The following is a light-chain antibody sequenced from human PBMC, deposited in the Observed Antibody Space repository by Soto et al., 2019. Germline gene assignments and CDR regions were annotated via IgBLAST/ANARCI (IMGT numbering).Light chain of an antibody. V-gene: IGLV2-14*01. CDR3: SSYTSTSARI. J-gene: IGLJ2*01. Sequence: QSVLTQPASVSASPGQSITISCTGTSSDIGDYNYVSWYLQHPGKVPKLMIFDVTNRPSGVSNRFSGSKSCNTASLTISGLQAEDEAVYYCSSYTSTSARIFGGGTKVTVL. CDR1: SSDIGDYNY. CDR2: DVT.